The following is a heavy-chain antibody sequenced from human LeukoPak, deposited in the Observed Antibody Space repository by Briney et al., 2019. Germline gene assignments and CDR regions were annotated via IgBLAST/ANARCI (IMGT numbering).Heavy chain of an antibody. D-gene: IGHD3-3*01. V-gene: IGHV1-2*02. CDR2: FSPDSGGT. CDR3: ARDSIRGVRLLDY. CDR1: GGTFSSYA. Sequence: ASVKVSCKASGGTFSSYAISWVRQAPGQGPEWMGWFSPDSGGTNYAQKFQGRVTVTGDSSISTTYMELSGLTSDDTAVYYCARDSIRGVRLLDYWGQGTLVTVSS. J-gene: IGHJ4*02.